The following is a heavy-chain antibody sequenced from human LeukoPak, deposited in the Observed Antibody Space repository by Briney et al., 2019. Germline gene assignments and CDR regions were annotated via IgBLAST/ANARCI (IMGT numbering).Heavy chain of an antibody. Sequence: GGSLRLSCAASGFTFSSYSMNWVRQAPGKGLEWVSSISSSSSYIYYADSVKGRFTISRDNAKNSLYLQMNSLRAEDTAVYYCAREARYCSGGSCQGHFDYWGQGTLVTVSS. J-gene: IGHJ4*02. CDR2: ISSSSSYI. CDR1: GFTFSSYS. CDR3: AREARYCSGGSCQGHFDY. V-gene: IGHV3-21*01. D-gene: IGHD2-15*01.